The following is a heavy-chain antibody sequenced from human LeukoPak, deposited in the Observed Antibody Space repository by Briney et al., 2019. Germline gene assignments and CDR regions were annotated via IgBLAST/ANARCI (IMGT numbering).Heavy chain of an antibody. CDR1: GISLTNYW. Sequence: GGSLRLSCAVSGISLTNYWMHWVRQAPGKGLVWVSRINSEGTGTSYADSVKGRFTISRDNAKNTLYLQMNSLRAEDTAVYYCARDPAGAFDIWGQGTMVTVSS. J-gene: IGHJ3*02. CDR2: INSEGTGT. V-gene: IGHV3-74*01. CDR3: ARDPAGAFDI.